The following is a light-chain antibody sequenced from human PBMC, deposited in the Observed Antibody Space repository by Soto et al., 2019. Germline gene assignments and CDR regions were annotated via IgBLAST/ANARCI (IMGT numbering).Light chain of an antibody. CDR1: QCIRNF. Sequence: DIQMTQSPTSLSASVGDRVTITCRASQCIRNFVAWYQQKPGKAPKLLIYAASTLQSGVPSRFSGSESGTDFNLSFSSLQPEDVATYSCQKYSSVPVFGPGAKVEIK. V-gene: IGKV1-27*01. J-gene: IGKJ3*01. CDR3: QKYSSVPV. CDR2: AAS.